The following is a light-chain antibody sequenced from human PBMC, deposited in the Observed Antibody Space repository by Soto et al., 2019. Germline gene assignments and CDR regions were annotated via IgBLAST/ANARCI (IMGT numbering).Light chain of an antibody. Sequence: DIQMTQSPSSLSASVGDRVTITCRASQSISTYLYWYQQKPGKAPQLLIFVASSLHSGVPSRFSGSGSRTDFTLTISSLQPEDFATYYCQQSFTTPRTFGQGTKLDVK. V-gene: IGKV1-39*01. CDR3: QQSFTTPRT. CDR2: VAS. CDR1: QSISTY. J-gene: IGKJ2*01.